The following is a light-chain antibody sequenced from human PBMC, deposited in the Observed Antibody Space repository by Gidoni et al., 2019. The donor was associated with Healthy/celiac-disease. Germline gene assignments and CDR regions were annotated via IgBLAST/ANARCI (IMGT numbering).Light chain of an antibody. CDR1: QSLLHSNGYNY. V-gene: IGKV2-28*01. J-gene: IGKJ4*01. Sequence: DIVMTQSPLSLPVTPGEPASISCRSSQSLLHSNGYNYLDWYLQKPGQSPQLLIYLGSNRASGVPDRFSGSGSGTDFTLKISRVEAEDVGVYYCMQALQTPGPFFGGGTKVEIK. CDR3: MQALQTPGPF. CDR2: LGS.